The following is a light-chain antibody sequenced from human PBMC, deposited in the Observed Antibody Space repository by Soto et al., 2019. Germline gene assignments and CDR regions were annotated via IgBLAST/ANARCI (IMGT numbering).Light chain of an antibody. CDR2: DAS. V-gene: IGKV3-15*01. CDR1: QSVSTY. CDR3: QQYNNWPPWT. J-gene: IGKJ1*01. Sequence: EIVLTQSPATLSLSPGERATLSCRASQSVSTYLAWYQQRPGQAPRLLIYDASTRATGIPARFSGSGSGTEFTLPISSLQSEDFAVYYCQQYNNWPPWTFGQGTKVEIK.